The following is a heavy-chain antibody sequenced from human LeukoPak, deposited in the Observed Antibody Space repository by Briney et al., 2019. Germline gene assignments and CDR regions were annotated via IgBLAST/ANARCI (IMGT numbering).Heavy chain of an antibody. CDR2: IKQDGSEK. D-gene: IGHD6-13*01. J-gene: IGHJ4*02. Sequence: GGSLRLSCAASGFTFSSYWMSWVRQAPGKGLEWVANIKQDGSEKYYVDSVKGRFTISRDNAKNSLYLQMNSLRAEDTAVYYCASLGVRAAAGFDYWGQGTLVTVSS. V-gene: IGHV3-7*01. CDR3: ASLGVRAAAGFDY. CDR1: GFTFSSYW.